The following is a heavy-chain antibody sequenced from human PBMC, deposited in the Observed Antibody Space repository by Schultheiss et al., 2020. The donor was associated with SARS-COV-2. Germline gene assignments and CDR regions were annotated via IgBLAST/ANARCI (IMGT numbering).Heavy chain of an antibody. CDR3: AKDGTYDFSYFDY. Sequence: GGSLRLSCAASGFTFSNAWMSWVRQAPGKGLEWVSSISSSSSYIYYADSVKGRFTISRDNAKNSLYLQMNSLRAEDTAVYYCAKDGTYDFSYFDYWGQGTLVTVSS. D-gene: IGHD3-3*01. CDR2: ISSSSSYI. CDR1: GFTFSNAW. V-gene: IGHV3-21*04. J-gene: IGHJ4*02.